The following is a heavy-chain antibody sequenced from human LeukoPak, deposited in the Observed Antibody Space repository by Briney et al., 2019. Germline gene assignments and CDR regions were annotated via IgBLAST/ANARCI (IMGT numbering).Heavy chain of an antibody. CDR3: ARVGSSGWYSLDY. Sequence: GGSLRLSCAASGSTFSDYYMSWIRQAPGKGLEWVSYISSSGSTIYYADSVRGRFTISRDNAKNSLYLQMNSLRAEDTAVYYCARVGSSGWYSLDYWGQGTLVTVSS. J-gene: IGHJ4*02. CDR1: GSTFSDYY. D-gene: IGHD6-19*01. CDR2: ISSSGSTI. V-gene: IGHV3-11*04.